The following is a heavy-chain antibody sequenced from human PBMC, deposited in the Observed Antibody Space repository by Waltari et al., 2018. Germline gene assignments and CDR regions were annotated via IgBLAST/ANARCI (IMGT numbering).Heavy chain of an antibody. Sequence: QVQLVPSGAEEKKAGASVKASCEVLGYSHGQLSINWVRQAPGKGLEWMGGFDSENGEPVYAQKFQGRVTMTEDTSKDIAYMELSRLRSEDTAVYFCATDPVSGRHRDYWGQGTLVTVSS. J-gene: IGHJ4*02. CDR3: ATDPVSGRHRDY. CDR2: FDSENGEP. CDR1: GYSHGQLS. D-gene: IGHD6-19*01. V-gene: IGHV1-24*01.